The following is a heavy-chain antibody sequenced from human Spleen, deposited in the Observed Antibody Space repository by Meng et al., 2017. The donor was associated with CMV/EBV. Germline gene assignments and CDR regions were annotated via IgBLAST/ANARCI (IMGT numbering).Heavy chain of an antibody. Sequence: GGSLRLSCAASGFTFSSYAMHWVRQAPGKGLEWVAVISSLVNYEYYSDSVKGRFTISRDNSKNTLYLQMNSLTTEDTAVYYCARLDRALGRVVAATPNWFDPWGQGTLVTVSS. CDR3: ARLDRALGRVVAATPNWFDP. CDR1: GFTFSSYA. D-gene: IGHD2-15*01. CDR2: ISSLVNYE. J-gene: IGHJ5*02. V-gene: IGHV3-30*04.